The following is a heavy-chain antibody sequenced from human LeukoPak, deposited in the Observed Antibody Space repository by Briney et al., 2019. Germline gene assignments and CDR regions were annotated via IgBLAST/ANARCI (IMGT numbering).Heavy chain of an antibody. J-gene: IGHJ4*02. Sequence: GGSLRLSCAASGFTFDDYAMHCVRQAPGKGLEWVSGISWNSGSIGYADSVKGRFTISRDNAKNSLYLQMNSLRAEDTALYYCAKSTHLGIAVAECYFDYWGQGTLVTVSS. CDR3: AKSTHLGIAVAECYFDY. D-gene: IGHD6-19*01. V-gene: IGHV3-9*01. CDR2: ISWNSGSI. CDR1: GFTFDDYA.